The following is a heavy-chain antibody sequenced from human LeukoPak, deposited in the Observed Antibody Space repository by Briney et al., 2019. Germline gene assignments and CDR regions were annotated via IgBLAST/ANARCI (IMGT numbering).Heavy chain of an antibody. CDR3: AKEGKTRNWNYFQAKPVY. Sequence: GRSLRLSRAASGFTFDDYAMHWVRQAPGKGLEWVSGISWNSGTIGYADSVKGRFTISRDNAKNSLYLQMNSLRAEDTAVYYCAKEGKTRNWNYFQAKPVYWGQGTLVTVSS. V-gene: IGHV3-9*01. D-gene: IGHD1-7*01. CDR2: ISWNSGTI. J-gene: IGHJ4*02. CDR1: GFTFDDYA.